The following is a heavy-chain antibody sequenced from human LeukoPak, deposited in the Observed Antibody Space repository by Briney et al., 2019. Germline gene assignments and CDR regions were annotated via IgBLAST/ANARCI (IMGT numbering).Heavy chain of an antibody. CDR2: IYYSGST. Sequence: SETLSLTCTVSGGSISSYYWSWIRQPPGKGLEWIGYIYYSGSTNYNPSLKSRVTISVDTSKNQFSLKLSSVTAADTAVYYCARDLSSSVDGERGEYYFDYWGQGTLVTVSS. CDR3: ARDLSSSVDGERGEYYFDY. V-gene: IGHV4-59*01. D-gene: IGHD6-6*01. J-gene: IGHJ4*02. CDR1: GGSISSYY.